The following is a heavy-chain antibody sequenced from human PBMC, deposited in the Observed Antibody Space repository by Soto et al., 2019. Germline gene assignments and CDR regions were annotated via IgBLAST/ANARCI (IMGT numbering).Heavy chain of an antibody. CDR2: IGSGGSPI. Sequence: QVQLVESGGGLVQPGGSLRLSCAASGFTFSDFYMTWIRQAPGKGLEWIAYIGSGGSPIYYADSVRGRFTISWDNSKKSLYLQMNTLRADHTAMYFCARDEYISAYWGQGTLVTVSS. J-gene: IGHJ4*02. V-gene: IGHV3-11*01. CDR3: ARDEYISAY. CDR1: GFTFSDFY. D-gene: IGHD6-19*01.